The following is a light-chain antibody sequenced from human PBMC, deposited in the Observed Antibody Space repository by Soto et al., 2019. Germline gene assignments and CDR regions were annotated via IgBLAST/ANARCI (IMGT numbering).Light chain of an antibody. Sequence: EIVLTQSPATLSVSPGERATLSFRASQSVSRDLAWYQQKPGQAPRLLIYGASTRAPSIPARFSGSGSGADFTLTISSLQSEDFAVYYCQQYDKWPTWTFGQGTKAAIK. CDR3: QQYDKWPTWT. J-gene: IGKJ1*01. V-gene: IGKV3-15*01. CDR2: GAS. CDR1: QSVSRD.